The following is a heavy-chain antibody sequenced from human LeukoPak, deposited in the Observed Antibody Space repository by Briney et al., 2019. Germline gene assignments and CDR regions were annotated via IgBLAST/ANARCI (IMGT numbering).Heavy chain of an antibody. CDR2: ISVYNGNT. D-gene: IGHD6-13*01. V-gene: IGHV1-18*01. J-gene: IGHJ4*02. CDR3: ARDHSSSCQLFDY. CDR1: GGTFSSYA. Sequence: ASVKVSCKASGGTFSSYAISWVRQAPGQGLEWMGWISVYNGNTHFAQKLQDRVTMTTDTSTTTAYMELRNLRSDDTAVYYCARDHSSSCQLFDYWGQGTLVTVSS.